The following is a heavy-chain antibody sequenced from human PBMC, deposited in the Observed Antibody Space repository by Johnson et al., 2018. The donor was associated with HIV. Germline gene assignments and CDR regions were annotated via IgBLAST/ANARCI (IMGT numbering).Heavy chain of an antibody. CDR1: GFSVSDSY. CDR3: ARGRKTVTTVRPSAFDI. D-gene: IGHD4-17*01. Sequence: MQLVESGGGMVQPGGSLRLSCGASGFSVSDSYMNWVRQAPGQGLEWVSVLYSGGNTYYADSVRGRFTISRDTSKNTLYLQMNSLRAEDTAVYYCARGRKTVTTVRPSAFDIWGQGTMVTVSS. V-gene: IGHV3-66*01. J-gene: IGHJ3*02. CDR2: LYSGGNT.